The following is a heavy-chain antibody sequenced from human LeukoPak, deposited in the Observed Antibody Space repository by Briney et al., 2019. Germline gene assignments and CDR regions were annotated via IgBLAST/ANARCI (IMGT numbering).Heavy chain of an antibody. CDR1: GFIFSSYT. CDR2: ISTSSSYI. V-gene: IGHV3-21*04. D-gene: IGHD3-22*01. J-gene: IGHJ4*02. Sequence: GGSLRLSCVASGFIFSSYTLNWVRQAPGKGLEWVSSISTSSSYIYYADSVKGRFTISRDNARNSVYLQMNSLRAEDTAVYYWAKASSGYYDYWGQGTLVTVSS. CDR3: AKASSGYYDY.